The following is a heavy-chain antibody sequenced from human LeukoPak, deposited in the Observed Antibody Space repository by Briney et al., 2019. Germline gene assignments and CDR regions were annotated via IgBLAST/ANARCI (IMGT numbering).Heavy chain of an antibody. CDR1: GDSVSINSAA. J-gene: IGHJ4*02. D-gene: IGHD6-19*01. CDR3: ARSPSPYSSGWYFDY. CDR2: TYQRSKWYN. Sequence: SQTLSLTFAISGDSVSINSAARNWIRQSPSRGLEWLGRTYQRSKWYNDYAVSVKSRITINPDISKNQFSLQLNSVTPEDTAVYYCARSPSPYSSGWYFDYWGQGTLVTVSS. V-gene: IGHV6-1*01.